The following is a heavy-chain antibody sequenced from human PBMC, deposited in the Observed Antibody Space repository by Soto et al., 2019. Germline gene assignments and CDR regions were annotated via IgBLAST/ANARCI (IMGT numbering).Heavy chain of an antibody. V-gene: IGHV1-18*04. J-gene: IGHJ4*02. CDR1: VYTFNTYG. CDR2: ISAYNGDT. Sequence: XSVKVSCKASVYTFNTYGVSWVRQAPGQGLEWMGRISAYNGDTNYAQKLQGRLTMTTDTSTRTAYMELRSLRSDDTAVYYCASHPVSGSLHFDYWGQGTLVTVSS. D-gene: IGHD1-26*01. CDR3: ASHPVSGSLHFDY.